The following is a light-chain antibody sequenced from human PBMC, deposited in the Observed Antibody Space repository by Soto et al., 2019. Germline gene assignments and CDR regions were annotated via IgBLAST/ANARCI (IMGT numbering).Light chain of an antibody. V-gene: IGLV2-14*01. J-gene: IGLJ2*01. Sequence: QSALTQPASVSGSPGQSITISCTGTSSDVGGYNYVSWYQQHPGKAPKLMIYDVSNRPSGVSNRFSGSKSGNTASLTISGLQVEDGADYYCSSYPRSSTLVVFGGGTKLTFL. CDR1: SSDVGGYNY. CDR2: DVS. CDR3: SSYPRSSTLVV.